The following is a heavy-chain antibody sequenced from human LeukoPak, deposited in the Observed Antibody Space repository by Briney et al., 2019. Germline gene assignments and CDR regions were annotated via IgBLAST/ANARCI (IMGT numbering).Heavy chain of an antibody. J-gene: IGHJ6*03. V-gene: IGHV1-69*13. Sequence: ASVKVSCKASGYTFTSYGISWVRQAPGQGLEWMGGIIPIFGTANYAQKFQGRVTITADESTSTAYMELSSLRSEDTAVYYCARVGGWGRGSRLGLYYYYYMDVWGKGTTVTVSS. D-gene: IGHD1-26*01. CDR2: IIPIFGTA. CDR3: ARVGGWGRGSRLGLYYYYYMDV. CDR1: GYTFTSYG.